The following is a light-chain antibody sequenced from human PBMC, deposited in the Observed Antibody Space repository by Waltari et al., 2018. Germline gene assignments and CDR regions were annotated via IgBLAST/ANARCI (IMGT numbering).Light chain of an antibody. CDR1: QSVDNQ. CDR3: QQRSHWPPG. V-gene: IGKV3-11*01. Sequence: EIVLTQSPAILSLSPGERATLSCRASQSVDNQLAWYQQKPGQAPRLLIYDASNRATGIPARFSGSGSGTDFTLTISSLEPEDFALYYCQQRSHWPPGFGGGTKVEIK. CDR2: DAS. J-gene: IGKJ4*01.